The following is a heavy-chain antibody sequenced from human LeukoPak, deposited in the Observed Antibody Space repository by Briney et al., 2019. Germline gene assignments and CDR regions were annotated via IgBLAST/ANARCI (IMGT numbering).Heavy chain of an antibody. CDR3: AKGVVWSGYLNWFDP. V-gene: IGHV3-74*01. CDR1: GFTFSSYW. D-gene: IGHD3-3*01. Sequence: GGSLRLSCAASGFTFSSYWMHWVRQAPGKGLVWVSHINSDGSSTSYADSVKGRFTISRDNSKNTLYLQMNSLRAEDTAVYYCAKGVVWSGYLNWFDPWGQGALVTVSS. CDR2: INSDGSST. J-gene: IGHJ5*02.